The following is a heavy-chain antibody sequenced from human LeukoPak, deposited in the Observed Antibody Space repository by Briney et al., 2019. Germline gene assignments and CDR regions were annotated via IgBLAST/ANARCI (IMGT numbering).Heavy chain of an antibody. CDR3: ARNLIPEQLVLNF. CDR1: GGSISSSSYY. J-gene: IGHJ4*02. Sequence: PSETLSLTCTVSGGSISSSSYYWGWIRQPPGKGLEWIGSIYYSGSTYYNPSLKSRVTISVDTSKNQFSLKLSSVTAADTAVYYCARNLIPEQLVLNFWGQGTLVTVSS. V-gene: IGHV4-39*01. CDR2: IYYSGST. D-gene: IGHD6-13*01.